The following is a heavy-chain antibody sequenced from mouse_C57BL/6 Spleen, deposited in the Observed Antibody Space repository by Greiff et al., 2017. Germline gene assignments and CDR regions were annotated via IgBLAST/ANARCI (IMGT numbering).Heavy chain of an antibody. J-gene: IGHJ3*01. D-gene: IGHD1-1*01. CDR2: IDPSDSET. V-gene: IGHV1-52*01. Sequence: QVHVKQPGAELVRPGSSVKLSCKASGYTFTSYWMHWVKQRPIQGLEWIGNIDPSDSETHYNQKFKDKATLTVDKSSSTAYMQLSSLTSEDSAVYYCARFYYYGSSWFAYWGQGTLVTVSA. CDR3: ARFYYYGSSWFAY. CDR1: GYTFTSYW.